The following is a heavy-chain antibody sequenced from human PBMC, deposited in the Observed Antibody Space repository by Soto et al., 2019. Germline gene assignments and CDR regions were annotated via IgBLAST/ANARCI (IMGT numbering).Heavy chain of an antibody. CDR2: IVVGSGNT. CDR1: GFTFTRSA. V-gene: IGHV1-58*01. CDR3: AAARGVRIGYYFDY. Sequence: SVKVSCKASGFTFTRSAVQWVRQARGQRLEWIGWIVVGSGNTNYAQKFQERITITRDMSTSTAYMELSSLRSEDTAVYYCAAARGVRIGYYFDYWGQGTLVTVSS. J-gene: IGHJ4*02. D-gene: IGHD3-22*01.